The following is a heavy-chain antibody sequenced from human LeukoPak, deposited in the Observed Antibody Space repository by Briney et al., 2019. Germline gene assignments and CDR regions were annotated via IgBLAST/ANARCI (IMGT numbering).Heavy chain of an antibody. D-gene: IGHD3-10*01. V-gene: IGHV4-59*01. CDR1: GGSISSYY. CDR3: AQEGRRGAFDI. Sequence: SETLSLTCTVSGGSISSYYWSWIRQPPGEGLEWIGYLYYSGSTNYNPSLKSRVTISVDTSKNQFSLKLSSVTAADTAVYYCAQEGRRGAFDIWGQGTMVTVSS. J-gene: IGHJ3*02. CDR2: LYYSGST.